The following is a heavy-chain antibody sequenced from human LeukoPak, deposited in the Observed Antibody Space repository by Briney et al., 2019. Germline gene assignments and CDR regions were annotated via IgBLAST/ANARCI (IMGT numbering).Heavy chain of an antibody. CDR2: VYPSGST. CDR1: AFTVSSNY. D-gene: IGHD3-22*01. J-gene: IGHJ4*02. V-gene: IGHV3-66*01. CDR3: ATCSSGFSHYY. Sequence: GGSLRLSCAASAFTVSSNYMSWVRQAPGKGLEWVSVVYPSGSTYYADSVKGRFTISRDNSKNTLHLQMNSLRAEDTAVYYCATCSSGFSHYYWGQGTLVTVSS.